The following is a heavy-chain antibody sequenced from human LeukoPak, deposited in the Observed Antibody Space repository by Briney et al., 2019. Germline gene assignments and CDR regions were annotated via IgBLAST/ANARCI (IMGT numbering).Heavy chain of an antibody. CDR1: GGTFSSYA. CDR3: ARDRRYYDSSGYRYYFDY. Sequence: SVKVSCKASGGTFSSYAISWVRQAPGQGLEWMGRIIPIFGIANCAQKFQGRVTITADKSTSTAYMELSSLRSEDTAVYYCARDRRYYDSSGYRYYFDYWGQGTLVTVSS. J-gene: IGHJ4*02. CDR2: IIPIFGIA. D-gene: IGHD3-22*01. V-gene: IGHV1-69*04.